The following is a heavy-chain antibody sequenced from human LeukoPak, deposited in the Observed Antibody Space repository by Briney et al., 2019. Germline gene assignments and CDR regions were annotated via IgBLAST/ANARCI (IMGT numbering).Heavy chain of an antibody. J-gene: IGHJ4*02. V-gene: IGHV3-7*01. D-gene: IGHD6-19*01. CDR3: ARGLYGIAVAGYDY. Sequence: PGGSLRLSCAASGFTFSSYRMSWVRQAPGKGLEWVANIKQDGSEKYYVDSVKGRFTISRDNAKNSLYLQMNSLRAEDTAVYYCARGLYGIAVAGYDYWGQGTLVTVSS. CDR2: IKQDGSEK. CDR1: GFTFSSYR.